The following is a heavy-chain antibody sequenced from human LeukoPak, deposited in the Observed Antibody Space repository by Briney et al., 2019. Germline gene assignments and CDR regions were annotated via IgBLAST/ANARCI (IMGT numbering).Heavy chain of an antibody. CDR3: TRGTPYYGFWSGSTFDY. D-gene: IGHD3-3*01. V-gene: IGHV3-11*04. CDR2: ISGSGGSI. Sequence: GGSLRLSCAASGFTFSDYYMSWIRQAPGKGLEWVSYISGSGGSIYYADSVKGRFTISRDNGKTSLYLQMNSLRAEDTAVYYCTRGTPYYGFWSGSTFDYWGQGTLVTVSS. J-gene: IGHJ4*02. CDR1: GFTFSDYY.